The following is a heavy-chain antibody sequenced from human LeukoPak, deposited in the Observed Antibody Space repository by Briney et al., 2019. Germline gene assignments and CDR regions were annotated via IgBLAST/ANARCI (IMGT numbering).Heavy chain of an antibody. CDR2: IYYRGTT. CDR3: ARLPRYGGYDHFDC. D-gene: IGHD5-12*01. Sequence: PSDTLSLTCTLSGDSLSRYYWRWTRHPPGKARVGIRYIYYRGTTSYNPCRKSRVTISVDTSKNQFSLKLNSVTAADTAVYYCARLPRYGGYDHFDCWGQGILVIVSS. V-gene: IGHV4-59*07. CDR1: GDSLSRYY. J-gene: IGHJ4*02.